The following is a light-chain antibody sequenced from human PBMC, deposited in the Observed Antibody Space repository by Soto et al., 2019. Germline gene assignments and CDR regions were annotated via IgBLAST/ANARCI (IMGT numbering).Light chain of an antibody. CDR3: QQRAGWPRT. CDR2: KTF. J-gene: IGKJ1*01. V-gene: IGKV3-11*01. Sequence: DIVLTQSPSTLSLSPGERATISCRASQSVSTYLTWYQQKPGQAPKLLVYKTFNWANGVPARFTGSGSETDFTLTISSLQPEDFAVYYCQQRAGWPRTFGQGTKVEIK. CDR1: QSVSTY.